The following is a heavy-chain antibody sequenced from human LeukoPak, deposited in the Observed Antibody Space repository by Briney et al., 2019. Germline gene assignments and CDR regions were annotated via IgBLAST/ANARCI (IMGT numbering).Heavy chain of an antibody. J-gene: IGHJ4*02. Sequence: SVKVSCKASGDTFSSYAISWVRQAPGQGLEWMGGIIPIFGTANYAQKFQGRVTITTDESTSTAYMELSSLRSEDTAVYYCARHSSGWYYLDYWGQGTLVTVSS. CDR3: ARHSSGWYYLDY. CDR1: GDTFSSYA. CDR2: IIPIFGTA. D-gene: IGHD6-19*01. V-gene: IGHV1-69*05.